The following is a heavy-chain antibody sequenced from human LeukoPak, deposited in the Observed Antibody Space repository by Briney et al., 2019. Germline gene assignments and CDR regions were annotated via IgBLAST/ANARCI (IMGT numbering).Heavy chain of an antibody. J-gene: IGHJ4*02. V-gene: IGHV3-23*01. CDR1: GFTFSSYA. Sequence: GGSLRLSCAASGFTFSSYAMSWVRQAPGKGLEWVSAISGSGGSTYYADSVKGRFTISRDNSKNTLYLQMNSLRAEDTAVYYCAKDNDSSGWYGVDYWGQGTLVTVSS. D-gene: IGHD6-19*01. CDR2: ISGSGGST. CDR3: AKDNDSSGWYGVDY.